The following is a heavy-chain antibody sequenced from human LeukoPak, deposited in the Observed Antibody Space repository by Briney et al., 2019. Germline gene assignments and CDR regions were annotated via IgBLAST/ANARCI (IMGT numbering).Heavy chain of an antibody. Sequence: GGSLRLSCAASGFTFNSYAMTWVRQAPGKGLECVSAIGGSGGRTYYADSVKGRFTISRDNSKNTLYLQMNTLRADDTAVYYCARGRDYGVKIDYWGQGTLVIVSS. CDR2: IGGSGGRT. CDR3: ARGRDYGVKIDY. CDR1: GFTFNSYA. V-gene: IGHV3-23*01. D-gene: IGHD3-16*01. J-gene: IGHJ4*02.